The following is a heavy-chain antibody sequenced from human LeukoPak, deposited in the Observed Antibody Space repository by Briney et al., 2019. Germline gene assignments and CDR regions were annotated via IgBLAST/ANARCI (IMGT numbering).Heavy chain of an antibody. CDR2: INPSGGST. V-gene: IGHV1-46*01. J-gene: IGHJ4*02. D-gene: IGHD3-22*01. Sequence: GASVKVSCKASGYTFTSYYMHWVRQAPGQGLEWMGIINPSGGSTCYAQKFQGRVTMTRDTSTSTVYMELSSLRSEDTAVYYCAREVKYYDSSGYPDYWGQGTLVTVSS. CDR1: GYTFTSYY. CDR3: AREVKYYDSSGYPDY.